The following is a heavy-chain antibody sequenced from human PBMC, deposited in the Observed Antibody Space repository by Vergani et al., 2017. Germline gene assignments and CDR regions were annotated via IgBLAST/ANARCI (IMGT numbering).Heavy chain of an antibody. CDR3: ARDLKLELPWGFADY. J-gene: IGHJ4*02. Sequence: QVQLVESGGGVVQPGRSLRLSCAASGFTFSSYGMHWVRQAPGKGLEWVAVIWYDGSNKYYADSVKGRFPISRDNSKNTLYLQMNSLRAEDTAVYYCARDLKLELPWGFADYWGQGTLVTVSS. V-gene: IGHV3-33*01. D-gene: IGHD1-7*01. CDR2: IWYDGSNK. CDR1: GFTFSSYG.